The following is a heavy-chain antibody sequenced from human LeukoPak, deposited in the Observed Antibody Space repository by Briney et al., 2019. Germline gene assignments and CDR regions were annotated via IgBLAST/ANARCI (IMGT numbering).Heavy chain of an antibody. CDR2: IIPYSGGN. CDR1: GYTFTGYY. V-gene: IGHV1-2*02. Sequence: ASVKVSCKAAGYTFTGYYMHWVRQAPGEGVEWMGWIIPYSGGNNYAQKIHGSITMTRDTSISTAYMELSRLRYDATAVYYCARGLWVGVGGASNYWGQGTLVTVSS. J-gene: IGHJ4*02. D-gene: IGHD3-10*01. CDR3: ARGLWVGVGGASNY.